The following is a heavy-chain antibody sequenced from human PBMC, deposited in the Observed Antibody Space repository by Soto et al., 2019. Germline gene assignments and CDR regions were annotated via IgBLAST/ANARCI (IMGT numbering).Heavy chain of an antibody. CDR3: ARALVHRVVVEDAFDI. J-gene: IGHJ3*02. Sequence: ASVKVSCKASGGTFSSYTISWVRQAPGQGLEWMGRIIPILGIANYAQKFQGRVTITADKSTSTAYMELSSLRSEDTAVYYCARALVHRVVVEDAFDIWGQGTMVTVSS. CDR1: GGTFSSYT. D-gene: IGHD2-15*01. CDR2: IIPILGIA. V-gene: IGHV1-69*02.